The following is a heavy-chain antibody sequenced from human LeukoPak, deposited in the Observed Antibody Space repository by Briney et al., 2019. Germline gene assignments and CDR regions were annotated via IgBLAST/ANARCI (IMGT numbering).Heavy chain of an antibody. CDR1: GYTLTELS. D-gene: IGHD6-13*01. J-gene: IGHJ5*02. CDR3: ATGGTSSWYHNWFDP. V-gene: IGHV1-24*01. CDR2: FDPEDGET. Sequence: ASVKVSCKVSGYTLTELSMHWVRQAPGKGLEGMGGFDPEDGETIYAQKFQGRVTMTEDTSTDTAYMELSSLRSEDTAVYYCATGGTSSWYHNWFDPWGQGTLVTVSS.